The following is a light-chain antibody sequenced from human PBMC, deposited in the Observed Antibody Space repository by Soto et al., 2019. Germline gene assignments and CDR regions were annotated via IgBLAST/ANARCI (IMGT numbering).Light chain of an antibody. J-gene: IGKJ5*01. V-gene: IGKV3-20*01. CDR2: GAS. CDR1: QSVGNNY. Sequence: EIVLTQSPGTLSLSPGERATLSCRASQSVGNNYLAWSQQKPGQAPRLLIYGASNRATGIPDRFSGSGSGADFTLTISRLEPEDFAVFYCQQYGSSGTFGQGTGLEIK. CDR3: QQYGSSGT.